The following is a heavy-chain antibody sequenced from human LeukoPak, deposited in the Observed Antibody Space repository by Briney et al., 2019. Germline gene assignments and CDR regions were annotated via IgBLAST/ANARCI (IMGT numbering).Heavy chain of an antibody. CDR3: ARVRGMDDSSGYYHYYFDY. CDR1: GGSISSGDYY. Sequence: SETLSLTCTASGGSISSGDYYWSWIRQPPGKGLEWIGYIYYSGSTYYNPSLKSRLTISVDTSKNQVSLKLSSVTAADTAVYYCARVRGMDDSSGYYHYYFDYWGQGTLATVSS. D-gene: IGHD3-22*01. CDR2: IYYSGST. V-gene: IGHV4-30-4*01. J-gene: IGHJ4*02.